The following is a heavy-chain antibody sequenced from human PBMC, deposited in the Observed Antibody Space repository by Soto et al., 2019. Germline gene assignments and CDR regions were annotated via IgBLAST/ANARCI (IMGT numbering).Heavy chain of an antibody. J-gene: IGHJ6*03. CDR1: GGTFSSYT. D-gene: IGHD2-2*01. Sequence: QVQLVQSGAEVKKPGSSVKVSCKASGGTFSSYTISWVRQAPGQGLEWMGRIIPILGIANYAQKFQGRVTITADKSTSTDYLELSSLRPEDTAVYYCARDRDIVVVPAAMQEHAHRDVWCKGSTVTVS. CDR2: IIPILGIA. V-gene: IGHV1-69*08. CDR3: ARDRDIVVVPAAMQEHAHRDV.